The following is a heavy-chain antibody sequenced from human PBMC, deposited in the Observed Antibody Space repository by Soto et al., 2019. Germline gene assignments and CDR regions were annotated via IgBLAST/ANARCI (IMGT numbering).Heavy chain of an antibody. CDR2: IIPIFGTA. V-gene: IGHV1-69*13. Sequence: GASVKVSGKASGGTFSSYAISWVRQAPGQGLEWMGGIIPIFGTANYAQKFQGRVTITADESTSTAYMELSSLRSEDTAVYYCAIILGSIAVAGENLFDAFDIWGQGTMVTVSS. J-gene: IGHJ3*02. D-gene: IGHD6-19*01. CDR3: AIILGSIAVAGENLFDAFDI. CDR1: GGTFSSYA.